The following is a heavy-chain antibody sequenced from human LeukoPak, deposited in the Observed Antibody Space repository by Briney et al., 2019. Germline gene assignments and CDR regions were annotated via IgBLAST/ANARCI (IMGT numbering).Heavy chain of an antibody. J-gene: IGHJ4*02. V-gene: IGHV3-23*01. CDR2: MTSGGST. CDR3: AKDRREDLAVAGGIDY. D-gene: IGHD6-19*01. Sequence: GGSLRLSCSASGFTFSSYAIAWVRQAPGKGLEWVSSMTSGGSTFFADSVKGRFTISRDNSKNTLYLQMNSLRGEDTAVYYCAKDRREDLAVAGGIDYWGQGTLVTVSS. CDR1: GFTFSSYA.